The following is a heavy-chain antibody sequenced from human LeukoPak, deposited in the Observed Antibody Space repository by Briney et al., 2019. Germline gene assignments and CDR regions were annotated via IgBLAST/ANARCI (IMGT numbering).Heavy chain of an antibody. D-gene: IGHD5-24*01. CDR2: IYYSGST. CDR1: GGSISSYY. CDR3: ARGDLGY. J-gene: IGHJ4*02. Sequence: PSETLSLTCTVSGGSISSYYWSWIRQPPGKGLEWIGYIYYSGSTNYNPSLKSRVTISVDTSKNQFSLKLSSVIAADTAVYYCARGDLGYWGQGTLVTVSS. V-gene: IGHV4-59*01.